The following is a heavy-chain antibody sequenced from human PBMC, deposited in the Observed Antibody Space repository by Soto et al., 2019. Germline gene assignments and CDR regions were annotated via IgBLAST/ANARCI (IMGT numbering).Heavy chain of an antibody. CDR1: GFTFDDYA. D-gene: IGHD3-10*01. J-gene: IGHJ4*02. Sequence: EVQLVESGGGWVQPGRSLRLSCAASGFTFDDYAMHWVRQVPGKGLEWVSGINWDSSSTGYADSVKGRFTISRDNAKNSLYLQMNSVRVEDTAFYYCVKDGGDYYGSGTYYSQRGNYFEYWGQGTLITVSS. CDR3: VKDGGDYYGSGTYYSQRGNYFEY. CDR2: INWDSSST. V-gene: IGHV3-9*01.